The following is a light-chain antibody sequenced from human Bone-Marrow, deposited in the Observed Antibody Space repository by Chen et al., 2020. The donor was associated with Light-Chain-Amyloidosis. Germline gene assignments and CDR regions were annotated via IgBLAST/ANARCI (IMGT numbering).Light chain of an antibody. CDR1: DLPTKY. J-gene: IGLJ2*01. CDR2: GDT. V-gene: IGLV3-25*03. CDR3: QSADSSGTYEVI. Sequence: SYELTQPPSVSVSPGQTARITCAGDDLPTKYAYWYQQKPGQAPVLVIPGDTERPSGISERFSGSSSGTTATLTLSGVQAEDEADYHCQSADSSGTYEVIFGGGTKLTVL.